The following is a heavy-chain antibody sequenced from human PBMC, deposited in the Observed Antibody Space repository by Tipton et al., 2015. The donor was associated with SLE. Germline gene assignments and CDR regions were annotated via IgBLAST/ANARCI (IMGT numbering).Heavy chain of an antibody. V-gene: IGHV4-39*07. Sequence: TLSLTCTVSGGSITGYDEFWAWIRQSPGKGLEWIGSIDDRGRTTYSPSLRSRVTISSTTATNQFSLKLSSVTAADTAVYYCARFCSYYGSGRRYFDYWGQGTLVTVSS. CDR1: GGSITGYDEF. CDR2: IDDRGRT. D-gene: IGHD3-10*01. J-gene: IGHJ4*02. CDR3: ARFCSYYGSGRRYFDY.